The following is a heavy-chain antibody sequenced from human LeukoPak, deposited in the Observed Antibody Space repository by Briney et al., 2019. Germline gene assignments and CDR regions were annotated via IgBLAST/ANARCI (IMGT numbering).Heavy chain of an antibody. J-gene: IGHJ4*02. V-gene: IGHV3-30*04. Sequence: GGSLRLSCAASGVTFSSYAMHWVRQAPGKGLEWVAVISSDGSERYYADSVKGRFTISRDNSKNTLYLRMNSLRAEDTAVYYCARGGTGSYWLYFDYWGQGTLVTVSS. CDR3: ARGGTGSYWLYFDY. D-gene: IGHD1-26*01. CDR2: ISSDGSER. CDR1: GVTFSSYA.